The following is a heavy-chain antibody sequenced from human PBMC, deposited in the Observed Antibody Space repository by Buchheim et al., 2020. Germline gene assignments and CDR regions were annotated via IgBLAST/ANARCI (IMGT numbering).Heavy chain of an antibody. CDR2: ISYDGSNK. Sequence: QVQLVESGGGVVQPGRSLRLSCAASGFTFSSYGMHWVRQAAGKGLEWVAVISYDGSNKYYADSVKGRFTISRDNYKNTLYVQMNSLRAEDTAVYYCAKALEMATIRDAFDIWGQGT. V-gene: IGHV3-30*18. CDR3: AKALEMATIRDAFDI. D-gene: IGHD5-24*01. CDR1: GFTFSSYG. J-gene: IGHJ3*02.